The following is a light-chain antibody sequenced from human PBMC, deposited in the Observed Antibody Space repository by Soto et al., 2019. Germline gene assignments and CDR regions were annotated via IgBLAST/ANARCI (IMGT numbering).Light chain of an antibody. CDR3: LHYYEWPRWT. CDR2: GAS. CDR1: QSISNN. J-gene: IGKJ1*01. V-gene: IGKV3-15*01. Sequence: EIVMTQSPATLSVSPGERATLSFMASQSISNNLAWYQQQPGQTPRLLIYGASTTATGIPARFSGSGTGTEFTLTISSLQSEDFAVYYCLHYYEWPRWTFGQGTKVDIK.